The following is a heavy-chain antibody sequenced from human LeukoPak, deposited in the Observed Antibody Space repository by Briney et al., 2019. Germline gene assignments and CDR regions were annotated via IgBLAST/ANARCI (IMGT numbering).Heavy chain of an antibody. Sequence: GASVKVSCKASGGTFSSYAISWVRQAPGQGLEWMGRIIPILGIANYAQKFQGRVTITADKSTSTAYMELSSLRSEDTAVYYCARDCWVPIVATTTGPLFFAGMDVWGQGTTVTVSS. V-gene: IGHV1-69*04. CDR3: ARDCWVPIVATTTGPLFFAGMDV. CDR2: IIPILGIA. D-gene: IGHD5-12*01. J-gene: IGHJ6*02. CDR1: GGTFSSYA.